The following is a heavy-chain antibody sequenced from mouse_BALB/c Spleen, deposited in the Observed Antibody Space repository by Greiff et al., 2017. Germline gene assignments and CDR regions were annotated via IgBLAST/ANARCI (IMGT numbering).Heavy chain of an antibody. J-gene: IGHJ4*01. Sequence: EVKLVESGGGLVKPGGSLKLSCAASGFAFSSYDMSWVRQTPEKRLEWVAYISSGGGCTYYPDTVKGRFTISRDNAKNTLYLQMSSLKSEDTAMYYCARRLGLIDYYAMDYWGQGTSVTVSS. CDR2: ISSGGGCT. CDR3: ARRLGLIDYYAMDY. CDR1: GFAFSSYD. D-gene: IGHD4-1*01. V-gene: IGHV5-12-1*01.